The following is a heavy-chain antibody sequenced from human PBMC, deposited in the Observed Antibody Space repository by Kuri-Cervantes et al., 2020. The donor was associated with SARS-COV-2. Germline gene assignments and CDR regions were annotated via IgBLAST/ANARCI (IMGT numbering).Heavy chain of an antibody. V-gene: IGHV3-74*01. CDR1: GFTFSSYW. D-gene: IGHD1-26*01. Sequence: GESLKISCAASGFTFSSYWMHWVRQAPGKGLVWVSRINSDGSSTSYADSVKGRFTISRDNAKNTLYLQINSLRAEDTAVYYCARDYSGADYWGQGTLVTVSS. CDR3: ARDYSGADY. J-gene: IGHJ4*02. CDR2: INSDGSST.